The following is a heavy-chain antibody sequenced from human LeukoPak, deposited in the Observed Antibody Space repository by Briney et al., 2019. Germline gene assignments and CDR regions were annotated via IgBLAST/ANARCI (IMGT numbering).Heavy chain of an antibody. J-gene: IGHJ4*02. CDR1: VGSISSGSYY. V-gene: IGHV4-61*02. D-gene: IGHD5-24*01. CDR2: IYSRGSI. Sequence: PSETLSLTCTVSVGSISSGSYYWSWIRQPAGKGLEWIGRIYSRGSINYNPSLKSRVTRSVDTSKNQFSLKLSSVTAADTAVYYCARAPVEMATRPLFDYWGQGNLVTVSS. CDR3: ARAPVEMATRPLFDY.